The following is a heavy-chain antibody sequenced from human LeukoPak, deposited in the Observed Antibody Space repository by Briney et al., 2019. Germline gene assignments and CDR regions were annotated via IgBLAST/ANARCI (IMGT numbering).Heavy chain of an antibody. V-gene: IGHV1-8*01. Sequence: ASVKVSCKTSGYTFTSYDINWVRQATGQGLEWMGWMNPNSGNTGYAQKFQGRVTMTRNTSISTAYMELSSLRSEDTAVYYCARGDNYDFRSGYSGEPLFDYWGQGTLVTVSS. CDR1: GYTFTSYD. CDR2: MNPNSGNT. J-gene: IGHJ4*02. D-gene: IGHD3-3*01. CDR3: ARGDNYDFRSGYSGEPLFDY.